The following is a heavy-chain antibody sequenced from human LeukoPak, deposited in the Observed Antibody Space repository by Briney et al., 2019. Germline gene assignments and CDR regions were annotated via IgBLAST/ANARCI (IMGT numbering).Heavy chain of an antibody. CDR3: ARDAVTFGGDPRYFDL. CDR1: GGSISSGSYY. D-gene: IGHD3-10*01. J-gene: IGHJ2*01. CDR2: IYTSGST. V-gene: IGHV4-61*02. Sequence: SETLSLACTASGGSISSGSYYWSWIRQPAGKGVEWIGRIYTSGSTNYNPSLKSRVTISVDTSKNQFSLKLSSVTAADTAVYYCARDAVTFGGDPRYFDLWGRGTLVTVSS.